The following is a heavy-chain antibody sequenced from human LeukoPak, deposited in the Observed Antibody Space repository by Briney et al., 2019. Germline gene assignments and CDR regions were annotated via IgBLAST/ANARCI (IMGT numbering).Heavy chain of an antibody. CDR1: GYSISSGYY. CDR3: ARAGYSNYDNWFDP. Sequence: SETLSLTCTVSGYSISSGYYWSWIRQPPGKGLEWIGYIYYSGSTNYNPSLKSRVTISVDTSKNQFSLKLSSVTAADTAVYYCARAGYSNYDNWFDPWGQGTLVTVSS. V-gene: IGHV4-61*01. D-gene: IGHD4-11*01. J-gene: IGHJ5*02. CDR2: IYYSGST.